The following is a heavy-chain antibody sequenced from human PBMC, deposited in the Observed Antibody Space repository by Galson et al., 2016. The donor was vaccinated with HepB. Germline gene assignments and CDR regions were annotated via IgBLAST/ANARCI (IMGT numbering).Heavy chain of an antibody. D-gene: IGHD2-2*01. CDR3: ARVRCISPTCHDFDC. Sequence: SLRLSCAASGFTFSSYALNWVRQAPGKGLEWVSAIYSGGKTYFADSVKGRFSISRDNAKNTLFLHMNSLRAEDTTVYYCARVRCISPTCHDFDCWGQGTLVTVSS. V-gene: IGHV3-53*01. CDR2: IYSGGKT. CDR1: GFTFSSYA. J-gene: IGHJ4*02.